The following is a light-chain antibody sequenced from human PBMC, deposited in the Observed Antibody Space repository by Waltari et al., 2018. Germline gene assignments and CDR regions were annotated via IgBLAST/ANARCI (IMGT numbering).Light chain of an antibody. CDR3: QQSYSSPYT. CDR2: GAD. J-gene: IGKJ2*01. CDR1: HRIGNF. V-gene: IGKV1-39*01. Sequence: DIQMTQSPSSLSTSVGDRVTITCRASHRIGNFLTWYHHKPGKAPDLLIYGADSLQSGVPSRFSGSGSGTDFTLTISSPQPEDFATYFCQQSYSSPYTFGQGTKLEIK.